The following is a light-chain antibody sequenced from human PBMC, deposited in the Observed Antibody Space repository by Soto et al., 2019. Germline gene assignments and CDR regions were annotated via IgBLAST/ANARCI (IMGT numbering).Light chain of an antibody. V-gene: IGKV1-5*03. CDR2: KAS. Sequence: DIKMTQSPSTLSASVGDRVTITCRASQSISSWLAWYQQKPGKAPKLLIYKASSLESGVPSRFSGSGSGTEFTLTISSLQPDDFATYYCKQYNSYSWTFGQGTKVEIK. CDR1: QSISSW. J-gene: IGKJ1*01. CDR3: KQYNSYSWT.